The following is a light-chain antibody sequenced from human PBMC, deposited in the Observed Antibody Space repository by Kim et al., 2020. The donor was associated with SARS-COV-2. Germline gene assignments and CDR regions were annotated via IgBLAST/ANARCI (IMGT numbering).Light chain of an antibody. CDR2: GKN. V-gene: IGLV3-19*01. J-gene: IGLJ2*01. Sequence: GQTVRITCQGDSLRSYYASWYQQKPGQAPVLVIYGKNNRPSGIPDRFSGSSSGNTASLTITGAQAEDEADYYCNSRDTSGTHHVVFGGGTKLTVL. CDR3: NSRDTSGTHHVV. CDR1: SLRSYY.